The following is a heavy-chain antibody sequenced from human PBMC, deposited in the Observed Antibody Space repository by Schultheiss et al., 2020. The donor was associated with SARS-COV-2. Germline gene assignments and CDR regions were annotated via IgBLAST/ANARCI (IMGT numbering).Heavy chain of an antibody. J-gene: IGHJ4*02. CDR2: ISYDGSNK. V-gene: IGHV3-30*07. D-gene: IGHD4-17*01. Sequence: GGSLRLSCAASGFTFSSYAMHWVRQAPGKGLEWVAVISYDGSNKYYADSVKGRFTISRDNAKNTLYLQMNSLRAEDTAVYYCARGGGVYGDSFDYWGQGTLVTVSS. CDR3: ARGGGVYGDSFDY. CDR1: GFTFSSYA.